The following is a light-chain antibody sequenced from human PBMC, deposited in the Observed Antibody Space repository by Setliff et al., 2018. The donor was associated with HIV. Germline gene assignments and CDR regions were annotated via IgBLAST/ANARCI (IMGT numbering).Light chain of an antibody. CDR3: SSYTSSSTYV. V-gene: IGLV2-14*01. CDR2: DVS. CDR1: SSDVGGYNY. Sequence: QSVLTQPASVSGSPGQSLTISCTGTSSDVGGYNYVSWYQQHPGKAPKIMIYDVSKRPSGVSNSFSGSKSDNTASLTISGPQAEDEADYYGSSYTSSSTYVVGTGTKV. J-gene: IGLJ1*01.